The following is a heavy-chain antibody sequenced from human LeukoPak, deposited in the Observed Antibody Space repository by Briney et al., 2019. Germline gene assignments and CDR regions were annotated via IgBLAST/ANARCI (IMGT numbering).Heavy chain of an antibody. CDR3: AEDHDFWSGRTYFDY. Sequence: GGSLRLSCAASGFTFSSYAMSWVRQAPGKGLEWVSAISGSGGSTYYADSVKGRFTISRDNSKNTLYLQMNRLRAEDTAVYYCAEDHDFWSGRTYFDYWGQGTLVTVSS. J-gene: IGHJ4*02. CDR1: GFTFSSYA. CDR2: ISGSGGST. D-gene: IGHD3-3*01. V-gene: IGHV3-23*01.